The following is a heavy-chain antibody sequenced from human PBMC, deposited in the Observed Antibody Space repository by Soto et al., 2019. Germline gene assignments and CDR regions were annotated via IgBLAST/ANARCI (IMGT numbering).Heavy chain of an antibody. D-gene: IGHD1-1*01. J-gene: IGHJ5*02. CDR2: IYYSGST. V-gene: IGHV4-31*03. CDR3: ARRTDNPGPNWFDP. CDR1: GDSISSGTYY. Sequence: QVQLQESGPGLVKPSQTLSLTCTVSGDSISSGTYYWSWIRQHPGKGLEWIGYIYYSGSTYYNPSLKSRVTISVDTSKKQFSPKLCSVTAADTAVYYCARRTDNPGPNWFDPWGQGTLVTVSS.